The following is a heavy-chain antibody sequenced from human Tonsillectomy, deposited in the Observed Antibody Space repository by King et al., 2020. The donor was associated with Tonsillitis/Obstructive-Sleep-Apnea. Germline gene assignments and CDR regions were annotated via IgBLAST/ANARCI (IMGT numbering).Heavy chain of an antibody. Sequence: QVQLVESGGGVVQPGRSLRLSCAASGFTFSSYAMHWVRQAPGKGLEWVAVISYDGSNKYYADSVKGRFTISRDNSKNTLYLQMNSLRAEDTAVYYCARPPTYCSGGSCYSWSYYYMDVWGKGTTVTVSS. V-gene: IGHV3-30*04. J-gene: IGHJ6*03. D-gene: IGHD2-15*01. CDR3: ARPPTYCSGGSCYSWSYYYMDV. CDR1: GFTFSSYA. CDR2: ISYDGSNK.